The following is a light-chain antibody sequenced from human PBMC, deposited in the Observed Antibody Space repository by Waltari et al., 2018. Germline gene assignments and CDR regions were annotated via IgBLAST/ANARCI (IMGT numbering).Light chain of an antibody. J-gene: IGKJ1*01. CDR3: QQSYSTPWT. CDR1: QSISSY. V-gene: IGKV1-39*01. CDR2: AAS. Sequence: DIQMTQSPSSLSASVGDRVTITCRASQSISSYLNWYQQKPGKAPKLLIYAASSLQSGVPSRFGGRGSGTDFTLTISSLQPEDFAAYYCQQSYSTPWTFGQGTKVEIK.